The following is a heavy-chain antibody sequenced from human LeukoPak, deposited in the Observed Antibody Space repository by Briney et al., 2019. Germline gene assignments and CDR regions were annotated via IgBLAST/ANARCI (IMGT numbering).Heavy chain of an antibody. Sequence: SETLSLTCAVYGGSFSGYYWSWIRQPPGKGLEWIGYIYYSGSTNYNPSLKSRVTISVDTSKNQFSLKLSSVTAADTAVYYCATTTNYGSGSYNYWGQGTLVTVSS. CDR3: ATTTNYGSGSYNY. D-gene: IGHD3-10*01. CDR1: GGSFSGYY. V-gene: IGHV4-59*01. J-gene: IGHJ4*02. CDR2: IYYSGST.